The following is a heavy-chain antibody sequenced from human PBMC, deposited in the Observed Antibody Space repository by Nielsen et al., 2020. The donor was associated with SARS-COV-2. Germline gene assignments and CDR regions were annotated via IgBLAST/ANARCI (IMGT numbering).Heavy chain of an antibody. CDR1: GYTFTSYG. Sequence: ASVKVSCKASGYTFTSYGISWVRQAPGQGLEWMGWISAYNGNTNYAQKLQGRVTMTTDTSTSTAYMELRSLRSDDTAVYYCARDRVFGVVITGYYYYGMDVWGQGTTVTVSS. CDR3: ARDRVFGVVITGYYYYGMDV. J-gene: IGHJ6*02. D-gene: IGHD3-3*01. CDR2: ISAYNGNT. V-gene: IGHV1-18*01.